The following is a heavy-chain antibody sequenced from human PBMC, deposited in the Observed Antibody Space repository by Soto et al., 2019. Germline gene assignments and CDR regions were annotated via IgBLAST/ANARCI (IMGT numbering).Heavy chain of an antibody. D-gene: IGHD3-10*01. CDR3: ARARGVRGEDYFDY. CDR1: GGSISSGGYY. V-gene: IGHV4-31*03. CDR2: IYYSGST. Sequence: QVQLQESGPGLVKPSQTLSLTCTVSGGSISSGGYYWSWIRQHPGKGLEWIGYIYYSGSTYYNPSLKRRVTISVDTSKTQSSLKLSSVTAADTAVYYCARARGVRGEDYFDYWGQGTLVTVSS. J-gene: IGHJ4*02.